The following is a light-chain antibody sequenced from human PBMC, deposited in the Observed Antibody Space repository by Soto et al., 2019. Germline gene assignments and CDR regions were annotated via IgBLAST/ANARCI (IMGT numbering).Light chain of an antibody. CDR2: GAS. Sequence: EIVFEQLPGPLFFSSREKATPSRRASQSVSNSLAWYQRKPGQAPRLLIYGASSRATGIPDRFSGSGSGTDFTLTISRLEPVDFAVYYCHQYGESPQTFGQGTSVDI. CDR1: QSVSNS. CDR3: HQYGESPQT. J-gene: IGKJ1*01. V-gene: IGKV3-20*01.